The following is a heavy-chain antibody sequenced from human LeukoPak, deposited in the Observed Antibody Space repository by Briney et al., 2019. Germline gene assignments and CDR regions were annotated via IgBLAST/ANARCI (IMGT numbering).Heavy chain of an antibody. CDR1: GFTFSSYW. V-gene: IGHV3-74*01. J-gene: IGHJ4*02. D-gene: IGHD2-15*01. Sequence: GGSLRLSCAASGFTFSSYWMHWVRQAPGKGLVWVSRINSDGSSTSYADSVKGRFTVSRDNSRNTLYLQMNSLRAEDTAVYYCAKAPVTSCSGAFCYPFDSWGQGTLVTVSS. CDR3: AKAPVTSCSGAFCYPFDS. CDR2: INSDGSST.